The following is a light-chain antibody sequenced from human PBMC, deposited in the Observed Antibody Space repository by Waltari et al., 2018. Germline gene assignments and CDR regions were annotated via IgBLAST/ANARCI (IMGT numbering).Light chain of an antibody. J-gene: IGLJ1*01. Sequence: QSALTQPASVSGSPGQSITISCTGPISDVGDYNYVSWYQQHPGKAPKLIIFGVTNRPSGVSYRFSGSKSGNTASLTISGLQAEDEADYYCSSYTGSSTLVFGTGTRVIVL. CDR2: GVT. CDR1: ISDVGDYNY. V-gene: IGLV2-14*03. CDR3: SSYTGSSTLV.